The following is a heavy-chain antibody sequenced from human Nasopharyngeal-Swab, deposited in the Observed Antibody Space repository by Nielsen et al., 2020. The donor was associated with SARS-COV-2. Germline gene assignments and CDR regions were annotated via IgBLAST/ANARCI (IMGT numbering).Heavy chain of an antibody. V-gene: IGHV1-18*04. Sequence: VKVSCKASGYTFTSYGISWVRQAPGQGLEWMGWISAYNGNTNYAQKLQGRVTMTTDTSTSTAYMELRSLRSDDTAVYYCARERVQRGYYYYGMDVWGQGTTVTVSS. CDR2: ISAYNGNT. CDR3: ARERVQRGYYYYGMDV. D-gene: IGHD4/OR15-4a*01. J-gene: IGHJ6*02. CDR1: GYTFTSYG.